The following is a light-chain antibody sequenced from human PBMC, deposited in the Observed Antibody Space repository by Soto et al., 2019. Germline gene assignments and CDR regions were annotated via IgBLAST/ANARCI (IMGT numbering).Light chain of an antibody. V-gene: IGKV3-20*01. CDR2: GAS. J-gene: IGKJ1*01. CDR1: QSVSSNS. Sequence: EIVLTQSPGTLFLSPGERVTLSCRASQSVSSNSLAWYQQKPGQAPRLLIYGASSRASGIPDRFSGSGSGTDFTLTISRLEPEDFAVYYCQQCDTSRTWTFGQGTKVDIK. CDR3: QQCDTSRTWT.